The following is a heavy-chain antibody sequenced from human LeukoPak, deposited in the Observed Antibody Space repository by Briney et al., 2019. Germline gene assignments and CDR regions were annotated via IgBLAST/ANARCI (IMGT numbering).Heavy chain of an antibody. CDR3: TTDSMIVVVITTKDY. Sequence: GGSLRLSCAASGFTFSSYAMSWVRQAPGKGLEWVSAISGSGGSTYYADSVKGRFTISRDNSKNTLYLQMNSLRAEDTAVYYCTTDSMIVVVITTKDYWGQGTLVTVSS. V-gene: IGHV3-23*01. D-gene: IGHD3-22*01. CDR1: GFTFSSYA. J-gene: IGHJ4*02. CDR2: ISGSGGST.